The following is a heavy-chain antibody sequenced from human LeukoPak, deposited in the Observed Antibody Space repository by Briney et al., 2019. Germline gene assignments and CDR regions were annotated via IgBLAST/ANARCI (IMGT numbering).Heavy chain of an antibody. J-gene: IGHJ4*02. V-gene: IGHV3-23*01. D-gene: IGHD3-22*01. CDR1: GFTFSSYG. CDR2: ISGNGVST. CDR3: GKDGYNYDSSIHHDY. Sequence: GGSLRLSCAASGFTFSSYGMSWVRQAPGKGLEWVSGISGNGVSTYYADSVKGRFTISRDNSKNTLYLQMNSLRAEDTALYYCGKDGYNYDSSIHHDYWGQGTLVTVSS.